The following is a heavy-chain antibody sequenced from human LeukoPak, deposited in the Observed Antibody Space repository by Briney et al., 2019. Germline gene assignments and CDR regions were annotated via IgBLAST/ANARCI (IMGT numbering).Heavy chain of an antibody. CDR1: GGSISSYY. CDR2: IYYSGSN. V-gene: IGHV4-59*08. Sequence: TTSETLSLTCTVSGGSISSYYWSWIRQPPGKGLEWIGYIYYSGSNNYNPSLKSRVNISVDTSKNQFSLKVSSVTAAETAVYYCARHRHYYDSSGYYSRSDYYGMDVWGQGTTVTVSS. D-gene: IGHD3-22*01. CDR3: ARHRHYYDSSGYYSRSDYYGMDV. J-gene: IGHJ6*02.